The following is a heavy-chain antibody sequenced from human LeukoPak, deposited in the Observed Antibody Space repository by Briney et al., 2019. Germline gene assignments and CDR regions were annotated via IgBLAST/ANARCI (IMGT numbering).Heavy chain of an antibody. J-gene: IGHJ4*02. CDR3: ARFGSGGNLGN. CDR2: IYYTGST. Sequence: SETLSLTCTVSGGSISYYYWSWIRQPPGKGLEWIGYIYYTGSTNYNPSLKSRVTISVDTSKNQFSLKLNSVTAADTAVYYCARFGSGGNLGNWGQGTLVTVSS. D-gene: IGHD2-15*01. CDR1: GGSISYYY. V-gene: IGHV4-59*01.